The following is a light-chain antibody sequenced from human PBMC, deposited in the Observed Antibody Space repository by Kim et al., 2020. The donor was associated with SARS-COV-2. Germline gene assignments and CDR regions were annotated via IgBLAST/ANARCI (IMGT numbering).Light chain of an antibody. J-gene: IGLJ3*02. V-gene: IGLV2-18*02. Sequence: GQSVTISCPGTSSAFGSYDRVSWYQQPQGTAPKVMIYEVSNRPSGVPDRFSGSKSGNTASLTISGLQAEDEADYYCSSYTSSSTWVFGGGTKLTVL. CDR2: EVS. CDR1: SSAFGSYDR. CDR3: SSYTSSSTWV.